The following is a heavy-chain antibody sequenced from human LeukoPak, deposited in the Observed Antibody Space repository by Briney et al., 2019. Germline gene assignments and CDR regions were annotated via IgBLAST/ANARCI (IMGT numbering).Heavy chain of an antibody. J-gene: IGHJ3*02. CDR3: ARHSLPSSGWYAGAFDI. CDR2: IYPGDSDT. V-gene: IGHV5-51*01. Sequence: GESLEISCKASGYTFTSYWIAWVRQKPGKGLEWMGVIYPGDSDTRYSPSLQGHVTISADKSISTAFLQWSSLEASDTAMYYCARHSLPSSGWYAGAFDIWGQGTMVTVSS. CDR1: GYTFTSYW. D-gene: IGHD6-19*01.